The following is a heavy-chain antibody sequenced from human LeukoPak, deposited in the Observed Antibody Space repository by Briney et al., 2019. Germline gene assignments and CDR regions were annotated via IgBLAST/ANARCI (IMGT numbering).Heavy chain of an antibody. CDR1: GGPVSSGSYS. CDR2: IYSSGST. D-gene: IGHD1-7*01. V-gene: IGHV4-61*02. J-gene: IGHJ3*02. CDR3: ARDFFSITGTTVDAFGI. Sequence: SQTLSLTCTVSGGPVSSGSYSWSWIRQPAGKGLEWIGRIYSSGSTNYNPSLKSRVTISVDTSKNQFSLKLSSVTAADTAVYYCARDFFSITGTTVDAFGIWGQGTMVIVSS.